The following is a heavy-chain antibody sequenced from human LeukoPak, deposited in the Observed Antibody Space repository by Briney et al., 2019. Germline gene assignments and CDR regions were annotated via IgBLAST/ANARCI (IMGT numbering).Heavy chain of an antibody. CDR2: ICFDGSDK. J-gene: IGHJ4*02. D-gene: IGHD6-13*01. CDR3: ASHSSSWYGFDY. V-gene: IGHV3-33*01. Sequence: GRSLRLSCEVSGFTFSDYDMHWVRQAPGKGLEWVAVICFDGSDKYYADSVRGRFTISRDNSKNTLYLQMNSLRAEDTAVYCCASHSSSWYGFDYWGQGTLVTVSS. CDR1: GFTFSDYD.